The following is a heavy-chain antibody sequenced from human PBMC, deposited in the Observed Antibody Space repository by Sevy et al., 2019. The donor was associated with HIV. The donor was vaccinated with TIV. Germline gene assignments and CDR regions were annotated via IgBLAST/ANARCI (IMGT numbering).Heavy chain of an antibody. V-gene: IGHV1-2*02. CDR3: ARTPAASYSGYSLDV. D-gene: IGHD2-2*01. J-gene: IGHJ6*02. CDR2: INPNSGGT. Sequence: ASVKVSCKASGYTFTGYYMHWVRQAPGQGLEWMGWINPNSGGTNYAQKFQGRVTMTRDTSISTAYMELSRLRSDDTAVYYCARTPAASYSGYSLDVWGQGTTVTVSS. CDR1: GYTFTGYY.